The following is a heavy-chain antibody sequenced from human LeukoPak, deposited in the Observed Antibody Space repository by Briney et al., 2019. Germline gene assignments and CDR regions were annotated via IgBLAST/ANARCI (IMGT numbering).Heavy chain of an antibody. D-gene: IGHD6-19*01. Sequence: ASVKVSCKASGYTFTNYAIHWVRQAPGQRLEWMGWFNSDTGNTEYSQKFQGRVIITRDTSASTAYMELSRLRPEDTAVFFCARGGPNRSGWTLDYWGQGTLVTVSS. CDR3: ARGGPNRSGWTLDY. V-gene: IGHV1-3*01. CDR2: FNSDTGNT. CDR1: GYTFTNYA. J-gene: IGHJ4*02.